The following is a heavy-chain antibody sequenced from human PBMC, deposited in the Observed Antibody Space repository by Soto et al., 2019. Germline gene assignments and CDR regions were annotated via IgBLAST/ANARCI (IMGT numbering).Heavy chain of an antibody. V-gene: IGHV3-21*01. D-gene: IGHD6-6*01. CDR3: VRERQFVRDFYYGMDV. Sequence: EVHLVDSGGGLVKPGGSLRLSCAASGFTFNTYSMTWVRQAPGQGLEWVSSISNTGAHIYYADSVRGRFTISRVNAKNSLYLQMNSLSAEDTAVYCCVRERQFVRDFYYGMDVWGRGTTVTVSS. CDR2: ISNTGAHI. J-gene: IGHJ6*02. CDR1: GFTFNTYS.